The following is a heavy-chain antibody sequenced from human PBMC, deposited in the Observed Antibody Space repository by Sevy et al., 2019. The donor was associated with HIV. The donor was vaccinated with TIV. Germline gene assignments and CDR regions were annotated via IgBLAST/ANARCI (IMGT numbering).Heavy chain of an antibody. D-gene: IGHD1-26*01. V-gene: IGHV4-59*08. CDR2: ICYNGHI. CDR1: GGSITSHY. Sequence: SESLSLTCTVSGGSITSHYWNWVRQPPGKGLEWIANICYNGHINYNPSFESRVTLSLDTTKNQFFLRLSSVTAADTAMYYCAGENAWGRGYSWGQGTLVTVSS. CDR3: AGENAWGRGYS. J-gene: IGHJ4*02.